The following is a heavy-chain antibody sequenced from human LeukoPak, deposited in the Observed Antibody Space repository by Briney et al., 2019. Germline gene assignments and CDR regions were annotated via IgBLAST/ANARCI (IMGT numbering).Heavy chain of an antibody. CDR2: INDSGST. CDR1: GGSFSIYY. Sequence: SETLSLTCAVYGGSFSIYYWNWIRQPPGKGLEWIGEINDSGSTNYNASLKSRVTISVDTSKNQFSLKLSSVTAADTAVYYCARWAVTSWFDPWGQGTLVTVSS. CDR3: ARWAVTSWFDP. J-gene: IGHJ5*02. V-gene: IGHV4-34*01. D-gene: IGHD4-17*01.